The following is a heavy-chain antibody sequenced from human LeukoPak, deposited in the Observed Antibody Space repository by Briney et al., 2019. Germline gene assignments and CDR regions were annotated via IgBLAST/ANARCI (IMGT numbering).Heavy chain of an antibody. D-gene: IGHD2-8*01. V-gene: IGHV3-21*01. J-gene: IGHJ4*02. CDR2: NSNSSSHI. Sequence: GGSLRLSCAASGFTYRSYSMNCLRQAPGKGLEWVSSNSNSSSHIYYADSVKGRFTISRDNAKNSLYLQMNGLRAEDTAVYYCARDRVSCTNGVCSYYFDYWGQGTLVTVSS. CDR1: GFTYRSYS. CDR3: ARDRVSCTNGVCSYYFDY.